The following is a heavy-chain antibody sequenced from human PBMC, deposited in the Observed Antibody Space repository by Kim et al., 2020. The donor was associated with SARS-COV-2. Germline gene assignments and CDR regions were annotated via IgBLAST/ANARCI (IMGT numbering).Heavy chain of an antibody. CDR1: GFTFSSYG. V-gene: IGHV3-30*18. CDR3: AKRPPAAAVPRAYYLDY. CDR2: ISSDGNKQ. Sequence: GGSLRLSCAASGFTFSSYGMHWVRQAPGKGLEWVAVISSDGNKQYYADSMKGRFTISRDNSKNTLYLQMNSLRVEDTAVYYCAKRPPAAAVPRAYYLDY. J-gene: IGHJ4*01. D-gene: IGHD6-13*01.